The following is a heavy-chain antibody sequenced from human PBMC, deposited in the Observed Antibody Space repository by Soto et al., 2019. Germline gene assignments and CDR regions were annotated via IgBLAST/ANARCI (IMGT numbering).Heavy chain of an antibody. D-gene: IGHD3-9*01. CDR2: IYYSGST. V-gene: IGHV4-31*03. CDR1: GGSINRNCCY. Sequence: SETLSLTCTVSGGSINRNCCYWTWVRQHPGKGLEWIGNIYYSGSTNYNQSLKSRLTMSVDTSKNQLSLKLSSVTAADTAVYYCAKVLDDILTGYYNVWAPNYYYGMDVWGQGTTVTVSS. J-gene: IGHJ6*02. CDR3: AKVLDDILTGYYNVWAPNYYYGMDV.